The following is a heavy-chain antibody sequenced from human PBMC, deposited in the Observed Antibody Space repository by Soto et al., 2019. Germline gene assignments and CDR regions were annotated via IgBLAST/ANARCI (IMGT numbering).Heavy chain of an antibody. CDR3: AKEALGYCSSTSCYFAPYYYGMDV. V-gene: IGHV3-30*18. Sequence: GGSLRLSCAASGFTFSSYGMHWVRQAPCKGLEWVAVISYDGSNKYYADSVKGRFTISRDNSKNTLYLQMNSLRAEDTAVYYCAKEALGYCSSTSCYFAPYYYGMDVWGQGTTVTVSS. J-gene: IGHJ6*02. CDR1: GFTFSSYG. CDR2: ISYDGSNK. D-gene: IGHD2-2*01.